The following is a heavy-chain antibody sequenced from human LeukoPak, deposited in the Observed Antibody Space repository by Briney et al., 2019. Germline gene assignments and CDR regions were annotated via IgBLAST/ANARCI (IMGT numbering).Heavy chain of an antibody. V-gene: IGHV3-15*01. Sequence: GGSLRLSCAASGSTFSNYWMHWVRQAPGKGLEWVGRIKSKADGGTADYAAPVKGRFTISRDDSKTTLYLQMNSLKIEDTAVYYCTTLSIWGGGFDIWGQGTMVTVSS. CDR3: TTLSIWGGGFDI. CDR2: IKSKADGGTA. J-gene: IGHJ3*02. D-gene: IGHD4-23*01. CDR1: GSTFSNYW.